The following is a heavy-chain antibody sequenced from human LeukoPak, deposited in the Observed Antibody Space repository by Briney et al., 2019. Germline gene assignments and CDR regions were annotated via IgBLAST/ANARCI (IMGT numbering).Heavy chain of an antibody. CDR1: GFTFSSYG. CDR3: AKDQGGIAAAGHWFDP. J-gene: IGHJ5*02. V-gene: IGHV3-30*18. Sequence: SGGSLRLSCAASGFTFSSYGRHWVRQAPGKGLEWVAVISYDGSNKYYADSVKGRFIIPRDNSKNTLYLPMNSLRAEDTAVYYCAKDQGGIAAAGHWFDPWGQGTLVTVSS. D-gene: IGHD6-13*01. CDR2: ISYDGSNK.